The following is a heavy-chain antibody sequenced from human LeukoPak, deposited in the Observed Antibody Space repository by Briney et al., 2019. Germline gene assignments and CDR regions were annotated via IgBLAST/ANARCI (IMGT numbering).Heavy chain of an antibody. D-gene: IGHD2-15*01. CDR3: AGGLSVVAATSPQSDY. Sequence: ASVKVSCTASGYTFTSYDINWVRQATGQGLEWMGWMNPNSDNTGYAQKFQGRVTMTRNTSISTAYMELSSLRSEDTAVYYCAGGLSVVAATSPQSDYWGQGTLVTVSS. J-gene: IGHJ4*02. CDR1: GYTFTSYD. CDR2: MNPNSDNT. V-gene: IGHV1-8*01.